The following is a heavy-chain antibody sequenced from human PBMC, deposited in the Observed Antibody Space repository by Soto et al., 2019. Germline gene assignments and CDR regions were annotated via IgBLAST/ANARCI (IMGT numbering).Heavy chain of an antibody. V-gene: IGHV1-18*01. D-gene: IGHD3-10*01. CDR1: GGTFSSYA. J-gene: IGHJ6*02. CDR2: ISAYNGNT. Sequence: ASVKVSCKASGGTFSSYAISWVRQSPGQGLEWMGWISAYNGNTNYAQKLQGRVTTTTDTSTSTAYMELRSLRSDDTAVYYCARRGLSSYYYGMDVWGQGTTVTVSS. CDR3: ARRGLSSYYYGMDV.